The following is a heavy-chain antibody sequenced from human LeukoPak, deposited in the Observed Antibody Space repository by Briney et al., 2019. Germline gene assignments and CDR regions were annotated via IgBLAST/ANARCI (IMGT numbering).Heavy chain of an antibody. V-gene: IGHV3-23*01. D-gene: IGHD3-10*01. CDR1: GFTFSSYA. Sequence: GGSLRLSCAASGFTFSSYAMSWVRQAPGKGLEWVSVISGSGTSTYYADSVKGRFIISRDNSKNTVYLQMNTLRAEDTALYYCARGGTLVRGGDPFDYWGQGTLVTVSS. J-gene: IGHJ4*02. CDR2: ISGSGTST. CDR3: ARGGTLVRGGDPFDY.